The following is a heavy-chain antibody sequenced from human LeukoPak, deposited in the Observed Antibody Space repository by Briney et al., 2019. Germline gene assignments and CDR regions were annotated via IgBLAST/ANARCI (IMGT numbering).Heavy chain of an antibody. Sequence: ASVKVSCKASGYTFTSYDINWVRQATGQGLEWMGWMNPNSGNTGYAQKFQGRVTMTRNTSISTAYMELSSLSSEDTAVYYYARGRGNAYGSGSPYYYYYMDVWGKGTTVTVSS. V-gene: IGHV1-8*01. CDR2: MNPNSGNT. CDR1: GYTFTSYD. D-gene: IGHD3-10*01. CDR3: ARGRGNAYGSGSPYYYYYMDV. J-gene: IGHJ6*03.